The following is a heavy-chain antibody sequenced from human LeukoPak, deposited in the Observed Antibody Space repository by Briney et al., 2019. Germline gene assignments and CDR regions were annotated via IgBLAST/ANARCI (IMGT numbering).Heavy chain of an antibody. V-gene: IGHV4-61*01. Sequence: SETLSLTCTVSGGSVSSGSYYWSWLRQPPGKGLEWIGYIYYSGSTNYNPSLKSRVTISVDTSKNQFSLKLSSVTAADTAVYYCARVSLRFLEWLSTLYYFDYWGQGTLVTVSS. J-gene: IGHJ4*02. CDR2: IYYSGST. CDR1: GGSVSSGSYY. D-gene: IGHD3-3*01. CDR3: ARVSLRFLEWLSTLYYFDY.